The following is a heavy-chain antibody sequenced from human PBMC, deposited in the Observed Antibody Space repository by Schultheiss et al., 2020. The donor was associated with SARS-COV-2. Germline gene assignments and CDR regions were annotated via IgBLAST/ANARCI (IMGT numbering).Heavy chain of an antibody. J-gene: IGHJ3*02. CDR3: AKALKRDWFTAFDI. CDR2: ISSSGTSI. V-gene: IGHV3-48*01. D-gene: IGHD3/OR15-3a*01. CDR1: GFTFSSYS. Sequence: GGSLRLSCAVSGFTFSSYSMNWVRQAPGKGLEWLSYISSSGTSIYYADSVKGRFTTSRDNAKNSLYLQMNSLRAEDTAVYYCAKALKRDWFTAFDIWGQGTMVTVSS.